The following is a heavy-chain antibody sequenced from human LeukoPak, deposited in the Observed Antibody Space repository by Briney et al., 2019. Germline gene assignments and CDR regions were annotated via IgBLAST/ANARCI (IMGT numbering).Heavy chain of an antibody. D-gene: IGHD3-9*01. CDR3: ARTTYYDILTGYSAEYFQH. CDR1: GYTFTSYA. Sequence: ASVKVSCKASGYTFTSYAMHWVRQAPGQRLEWMGWINAGNGNTKYSQRFQGRVTITRDTSASTAYMGLSSLRSEDTAVYYCARTTYYDILTGYSAEYFQHWGQGTLVTVSS. CDR2: INAGNGNT. J-gene: IGHJ1*01. V-gene: IGHV1-3*01.